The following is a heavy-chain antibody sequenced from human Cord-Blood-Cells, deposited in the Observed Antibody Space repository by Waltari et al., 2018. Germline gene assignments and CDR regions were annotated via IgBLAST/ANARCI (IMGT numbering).Heavy chain of an antibody. D-gene: IGHD7-27*01. J-gene: IGHJ5*02. CDR2: INPNSGGT. V-gene: IGHV1-2*06. CDR1: GYTFTGYY. Sequence: QVQLVQSGAEVKKPGASVKVSCKASGYTFTGYYMHWVRQAPGQGLEWMGRINPNSGGTNYAQKFQGRVTMTRDTSISTAYRDPSRVRSDDTAVYYCARKGELGNWFDPWGQGTLVTVSS. CDR3: ARKGELGNWFDP.